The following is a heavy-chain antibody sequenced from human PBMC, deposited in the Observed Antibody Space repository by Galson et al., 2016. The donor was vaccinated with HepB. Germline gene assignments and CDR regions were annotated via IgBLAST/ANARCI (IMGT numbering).Heavy chain of an antibody. CDR1: GFSVTNNY. Sequence: SLRLSCATSGFSVTNNYMSWVRQAPGKGLEWVSVIFSGGSPHYADSVKGRFTISRDNSKNTVYLQMNSLRAEDTAVYYCARDQVPYGMDVWGQGTTVTVSS. D-gene: IGHD3-10*01. J-gene: IGHJ6*02. CDR2: IFSGGSP. CDR3: ARDQVPYGMDV. V-gene: IGHV3-53*01.